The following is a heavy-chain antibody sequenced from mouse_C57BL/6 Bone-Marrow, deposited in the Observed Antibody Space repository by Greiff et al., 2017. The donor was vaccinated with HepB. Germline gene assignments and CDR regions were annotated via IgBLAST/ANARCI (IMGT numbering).Heavy chain of an antibody. CDR1: GYTFTSYW. Sequence: QVQLQQSGAELVKPGASVKMSCKASGYTFTSYWITWVKQRPGQGLEWIGDIYPGSGSTNYNEKFKSKATLTVDTSSSTAYMQLSSLTSEDSAVYYCAWSDGYYPYYAMDYWGQGTSVTVSS. J-gene: IGHJ4*01. CDR3: AWSDGYYPYYAMDY. CDR2: IYPGSGST. V-gene: IGHV1-55*01. D-gene: IGHD2-3*01.